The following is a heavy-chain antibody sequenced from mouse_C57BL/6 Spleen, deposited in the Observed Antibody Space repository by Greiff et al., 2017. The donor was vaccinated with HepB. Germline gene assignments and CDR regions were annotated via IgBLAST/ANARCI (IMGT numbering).Heavy chain of an antibody. CDR1: GYSITSGYY. J-gene: IGHJ2*01. V-gene: IGHV3-6*01. Sequence: ESGPGLVKPSQSLSLTCSVTGYSITSGYYWNWIRQFPGNKLEWMGYISYDGSNNYNPSLKNRISITRDTSKNQFFLKLNSVTTEDTATYYCAREDDYDAFDYWGQGTTLTVSS. CDR2: ISYDGSN. CDR3: AREDDYDAFDY. D-gene: IGHD2-4*01.